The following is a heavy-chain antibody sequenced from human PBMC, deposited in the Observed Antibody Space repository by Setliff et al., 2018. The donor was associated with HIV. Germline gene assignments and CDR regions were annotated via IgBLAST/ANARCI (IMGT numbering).Heavy chain of an antibody. CDR1: GFTFSNYA. J-gene: IGHJ4*02. CDR3: AKELAASGLGYFDS. CDR2: ILSTGERT. D-gene: IGHD3-22*01. Sequence: PGGSLRLSCAGSGFTFSNYAMSWVRQAPGEGLEWVSAILSTGERTFCADSVKGRFTISRDNSKNTVYLQMNSLRAEDTAEYYCAKELAASGLGYFDSWGRGILVTVSS. V-gene: IGHV3-23*01.